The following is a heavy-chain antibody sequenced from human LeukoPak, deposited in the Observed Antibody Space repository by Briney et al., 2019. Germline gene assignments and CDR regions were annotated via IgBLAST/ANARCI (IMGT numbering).Heavy chain of an antibody. V-gene: IGHV4-39*01. CDR3: VRLYIPVAGTEWFDP. D-gene: IGHD6-19*01. Sequence: PSETLSLTCTVSGGSISSSSYYWGWIRQPPGKGLGWIGSIYYSGGTYYNPSLKSRVTISVDTSKNQFSLKLSSVTAADTAVYYCVRLYIPVAGTEWFDPWGQGTLVTVSS. CDR1: GGSISSSSYY. J-gene: IGHJ5*02. CDR2: IYYSGGT.